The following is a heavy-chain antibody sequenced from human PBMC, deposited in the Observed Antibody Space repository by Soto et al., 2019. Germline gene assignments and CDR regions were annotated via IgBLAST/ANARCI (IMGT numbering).Heavy chain of an antibody. J-gene: IGHJ4*02. CDR3: AKVAPYIAVAGPFDY. Sequence: GGSLRLSCAASGFTFSSYGMHWVRQAPGKGLEWVAVISYDGSNKYYADSVKGRFTISRDNSKNTLYLQMNSLRAEDTAVYYCAKVAPYIAVAGPFDYWGQGTLVTVSS. CDR1: GFTFSSYG. D-gene: IGHD6-19*01. V-gene: IGHV3-30*18. CDR2: ISYDGSNK.